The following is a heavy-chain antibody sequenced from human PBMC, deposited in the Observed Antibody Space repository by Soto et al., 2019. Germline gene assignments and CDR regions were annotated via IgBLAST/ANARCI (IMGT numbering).Heavy chain of an antibody. D-gene: IGHD5-12*01. J-gene: IGHJ6*02. CDR2: IIPIFGTA. CDR3: ARGGYSGYDSTSYYYYYYGMDV. Sequence: SVKVSCKASGGTFSSYAISWVRQAPGQGLEWMGGIIPIFGTANYAQKFQGRVTITADESTSTAYMELSSLRSEDTAVYYCARGGYSGYDSTSYYYYYYGMDVWGQGTTVTAP. CDR1: GGTFSSYA. V-gene: IGHV1-69*13.